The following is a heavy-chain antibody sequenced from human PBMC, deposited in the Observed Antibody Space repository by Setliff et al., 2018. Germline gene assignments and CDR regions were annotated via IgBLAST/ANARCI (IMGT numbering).Heavy chain of an antibody. V-gene: IGHV4-38-2*01. CDR3: ARAHTWSLPNDNSGYPGWFDP. J-gene: IGHJ5*02. D-gene: IGHD3-22*01. CDR2: IHHSGKA. CDR1: GFSISSGYY. Sequence: SETLSLTCAVSGFSISSGYYWGWIRQPPGKGLEWIVNIHHSGKAYYNPSLKSRVTVSVDTSKNHVSLKLSSVTAADTAVYYCARAHTWSLPNDNSGYPGWFDPWGQGTRGTSPQ.